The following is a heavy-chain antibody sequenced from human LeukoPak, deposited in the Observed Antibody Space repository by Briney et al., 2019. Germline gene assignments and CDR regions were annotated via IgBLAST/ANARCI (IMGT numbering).Heavy chain of an antibody. V-gene: IGHV4-39*01. Sequence: SVTLTLTRSVSSGSISSCSYYWGWIRQPPGKGLEWLGCIYYSGSTYYNPSHKTRVTISVDTYKNQFSLKLSSVTAADTAVYYCARFAAGWNEYYFDYWGQGTLVTVSS. D-gene: IGHD1-1*01. J-gene: IGHJ4*02. CDR2: IYYSGST. CDR1: SGSISSCSYY. CDR3: ARFAAGWNEYYFDY.